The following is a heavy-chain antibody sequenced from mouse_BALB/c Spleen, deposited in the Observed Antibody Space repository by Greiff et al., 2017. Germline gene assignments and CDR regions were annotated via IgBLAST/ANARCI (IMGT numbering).Heavy chain of an antibody. V-gene: IGHV1S127*01. CDR2: IDPSDSYT. CDR3: TRSEDSSGYAWFAY. D-gene: IGHD3-2*01. CDR1: GYTFTSYW. Sequence: VKLQQPGAELVKPGASVKMSCKASGYTFTSYWMHWVKQRPGQGLEWIGVIDPSDSYTSYNQKFKGKATLTVDTSSSTAYMQLSSLTSEDSAVYYCTRSEDSSGYAWFAYWGQGTLVTVSA. J-gene: IGHJ3*01.